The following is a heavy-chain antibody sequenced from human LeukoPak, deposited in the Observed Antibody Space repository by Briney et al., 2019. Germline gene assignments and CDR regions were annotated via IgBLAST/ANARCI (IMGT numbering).Heavy chain of an antibody. Sequence: ASVKVSCKASGYTFTDHYMHWVRQAPGQGLEWVGCIKPDSGGTHYSQKFQGRVTLTTDTSIRTAYMELGGLRSDDSAVYFCARDHNWGPDYWGQGTLVTVSS. CDR3: ARDHNWGPDY. CDR1: GYTFTDHY. V-gene: IGHV1-2*02. J-gene: IGHJ4*02. CDR2: IKPDSGGT. D-gene: IGHD7-27*01.